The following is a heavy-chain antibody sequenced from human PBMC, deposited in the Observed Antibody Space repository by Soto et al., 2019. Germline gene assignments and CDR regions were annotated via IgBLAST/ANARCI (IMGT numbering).Heavy chain of an antibody. J-gene: IGHJ4*02. CDR3: ARGNQWWSPDY. D-gene: IGHD2-15*01. CDR1: GFTFSSYV. CDR2: MWFDGSNK. V-gene: IGHV3-33*01. Sequence: GGSLRLSCAASGFTFSSYVMHWVRQAPGKGLEWVAVMWFDGSNKYYADSVKGRFTISRDKSNNTLYLQMNSLRAEDTAVYYCARGNQWWSPDYWGQGTLVTVSS.